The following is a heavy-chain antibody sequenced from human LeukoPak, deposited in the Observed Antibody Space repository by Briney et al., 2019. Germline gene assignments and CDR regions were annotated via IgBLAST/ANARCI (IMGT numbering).Heavy chain of an antibody. V-gene: IGHV4-4*07. Sequence: SETLSLTCTVSGGSISSYYWSWIRQPAGKGLEWIGRTYTSGSTNYNPSLKSRVTISADTSKSQFSLKLGSVTAADTAVYYCARVPLRFLEPFDYWGQGTLVTVSS. CDR2: TYTSGST. CDR3: ARVPLRFLEPFDY. J-gene: IGHJ4*02. D-gene: IGHD3-3*01. CDR1: GGSISSYY.